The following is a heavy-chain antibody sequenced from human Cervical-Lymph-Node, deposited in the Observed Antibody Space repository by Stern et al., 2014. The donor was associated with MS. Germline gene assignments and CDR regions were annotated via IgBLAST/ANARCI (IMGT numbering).Heavy chain of an antibody. CDR2: IYPGDSDT. CDR3: ATSTGYFLLEYYFDY. D-gene: IGHD2-8*02. V-gene: IGHV5-51*01. Sequence: VQLVQSGAEVKKPGESLKISCQGSGYRFTSSWIGWGGQMPGKGLEWMGIIYPGDSDTRYTPSFQGQVTISADKSVSTAYLQWSSLKASDTAMYYCATSTGYFLLEYYFDYWGQGTLVTVSS. J-gene: IGHJ4*02. CDR1: GYRFTSSW.